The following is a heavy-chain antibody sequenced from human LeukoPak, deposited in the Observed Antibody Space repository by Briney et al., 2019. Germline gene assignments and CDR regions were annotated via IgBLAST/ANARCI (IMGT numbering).Heavy chain of an antibody. CDR3: AKVKDYDFWSGYDNWFDP. CDR1: GFTFSSDA. Sequence: GGSLRLSCTSSGFTFSSDAMTWVRQAPGKGLEWVSSISGSGDGTYYADSVKGRFTISRDNSKNTLYLQMNSLRAEDTAVYYCAKVKDYDFWSGYDNWFDPWGQGTLVTVSS. V-gene: IGHV3-23*01. D-gene: IGHD3-3*01. CDR2: ISGSGDGT. J-gene: IGHJ5*02.